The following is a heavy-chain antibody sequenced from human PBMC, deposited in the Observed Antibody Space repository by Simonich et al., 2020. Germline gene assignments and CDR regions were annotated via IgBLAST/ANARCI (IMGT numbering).Heavy chain of an antibody. Sequence: QVQLQQWGAGLLKPSETLSLTCAVYGGSFSGYYWSWIRQPPGKGLEWIGEINHSGSTNYNPSLKGRVTISVDTSKNQFSRKLSSVTAADTAVYYCARGLRVAAAGTAFQHWGQGTLVTVSS. CDR2: INHSGST. V-gene: IGHV4-34*01. CDR1: GGSFSGYY. D-gene: IGHD6-13*01. CDR3: ARGLRVAAAGTAFQH. J-gene: IGHJ1*01.